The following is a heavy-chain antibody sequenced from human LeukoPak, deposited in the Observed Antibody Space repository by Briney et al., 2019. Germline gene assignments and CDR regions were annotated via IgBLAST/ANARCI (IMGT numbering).Heavy chain of an antibody. CDR3: ARDGDYDILTGYYFYYYYYGMDV. D-gene: IGHD3-9*01. J-gene: IGHJ6*02. V-gene: IGHV1-18*01. CDR2: ISAYNGNT. CDR1: GYTFTSYG. Sequence: ASVKVSCKASGYTFTSYGISWVRQAPGQGLEWMGWISAYNGNTNYAQKLQGRVTMTTDTFTSTAYMELRSLRSDDTAVYYCARDGDYDILTGYYFYYYYYGMDVWGQGTTVTVSS.